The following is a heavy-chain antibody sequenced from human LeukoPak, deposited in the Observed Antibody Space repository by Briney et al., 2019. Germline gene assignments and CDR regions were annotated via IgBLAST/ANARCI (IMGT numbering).Heavy chain of an antibody. D-gene: IGHD3-3*01. V-gene: IGHV4-34*01. CDR3: ARGLHYDFWSGYSQGAFDI. CDR1: GGSISSYY. J-gene: IGHJ3*02. CDR2: INHSGST. Sequence: SETLSLTCTVSGGSISSYYWSWIRQPPGKGLEWIGEINHSGSTNYNPSLKSRVTISVDTSKNQFSLKLSSVTAADTAVYYCARGLHYDFWSGYSQGAFDIWGQGTMVTVSS.